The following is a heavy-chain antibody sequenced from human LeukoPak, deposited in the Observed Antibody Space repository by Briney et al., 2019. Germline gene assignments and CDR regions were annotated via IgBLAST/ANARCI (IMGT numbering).Heavy chain of an antibody. CDR3: AFLRLGYCSSTSCYAGAFDI. CDR1: GFSLSTSGVG. D-gene: IGHD2-2*01. CDR2: IYWDDDK. Sequence: SGPTLVKPTQTLTLTCTFSGFSLSTSGVGVGWIRQPPGKALEWLALIYWDDDKRYSPSLKSRLTITKGTSKNQVVLTMTNMDPVDTATYYCAFLRLGYCSSTSCYAGAFDIWGQGTMVTVSS. V-gene: IGHV2-5*02. J-gene: IGHJ3*02.